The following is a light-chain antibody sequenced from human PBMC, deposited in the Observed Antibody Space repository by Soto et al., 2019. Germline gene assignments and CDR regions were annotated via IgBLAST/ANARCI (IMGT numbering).Light chain of an antibody. J-gene: IGKJ4*01. CDR3: QQANSLPLT. CDR2: AAT. Sequence: DIQMTQSPSSVSASVGDRVTITCRATQGISNWLAWYQQKPGQAPKLLIYAATSLQDGVPLRFSGSGSGADFTLTISALQPEDFATYYCQQANSLPLTFGGGTQLEIK. V-gene: IGKV1-12*01. CDR1: QGISNW.